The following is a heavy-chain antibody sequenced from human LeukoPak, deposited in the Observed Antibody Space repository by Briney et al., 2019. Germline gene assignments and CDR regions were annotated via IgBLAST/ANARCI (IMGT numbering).Heavy chain of an antibody. CDR3: AKDRPIFGVVINYYYYMDV. CDR2: ISGSGGST. D-gene: IGHD3-3*01. J-gene: IGHJ6*03. CDR1: GFTLSTYG. Sequence: PGGSLRLSCAASGFTLSTYGMTWVRQTPGKGLEWVSTISGSGGSTYYADSVKGRFTISRDNSKNTVDLQLNSLRAEDTAVYYCAKDRPIFGVVINYYYYMDVWGKGTTVTVSS. V-gene: IGHV3-23*01.